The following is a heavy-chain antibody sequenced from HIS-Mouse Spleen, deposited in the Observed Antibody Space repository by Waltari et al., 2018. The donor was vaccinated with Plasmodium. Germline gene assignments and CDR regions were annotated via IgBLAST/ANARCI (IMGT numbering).Heavy chain of an antibody. CDR2: INHSGST. CDR1: GGSFSGYY. J-gene: IGHJ3*02. Sequence: QVQLQQWGAGLLKPSETLSLTCAVYGGSFSGYYWSWIRQPPGKGLEWIGEINHSGSTNYNPSLKIGVTISVDTSKNQFSLKLSSVTAADTAVYYCARGQLGIDAFDIWGQGTMVTVSS. D-gene: IGHD7-27*01. V-gene: IGHV4-34*01. CDR3: ARGQLGIDAFDI.